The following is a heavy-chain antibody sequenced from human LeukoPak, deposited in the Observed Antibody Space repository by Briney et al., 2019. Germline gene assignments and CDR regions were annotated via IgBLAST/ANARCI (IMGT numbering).Heavy chain of an antibody. Sequence: GGSLRLSCAASGFTFSSYAMTWVRQAPGKGLEWVSIISGSGGSTYYADSVKGRFTISRDNSKNTLFLQMNSLRAEDTAVYYCAKAREELMILVAASAMDVWGPGTTVTVSS. CDR3: AKAREELMILVAASAMDV. CDR1: GFTFSSYA. V-gene: IGHV3-23*01. CDR2: ISGSGGST. J-gene: IGHJ6*02. D-gene: IGHD3-22*01.